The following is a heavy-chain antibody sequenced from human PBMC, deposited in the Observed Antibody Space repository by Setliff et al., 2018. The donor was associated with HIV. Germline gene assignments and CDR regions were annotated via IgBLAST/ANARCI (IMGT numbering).Heavy chain of an antibody. CDR3: ARPRSGGSIDAFDI. J-gene: IGHJ3*02. D-gene: IGHD2-15*01. CDR2: IYPGDSDP. V-gene: IGHV5-51*01. Sequence: GESLKISCKGSRYSFTTYWIAWVRQMPGKGLEWMGIIYPGDSDPRYSPSFQGQVTISADKSISTAYLQWSSLKASDTAIYYCARPRSGGSIDAFDIWGQGTMVTVSS. CDR1: RYSFTTYW.